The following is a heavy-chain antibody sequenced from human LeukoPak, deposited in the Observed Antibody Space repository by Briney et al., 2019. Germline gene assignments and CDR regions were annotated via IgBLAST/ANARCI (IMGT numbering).Heavy chain of an antibody. J-gene: IGHJ4*02. V-gene: IGHV4-59*08. CDR2: ISHSGST. D-gene: IGHD2/OR15-2a*01. Sequence: SETLSLTCSVSGGSISNYYWSWLRQPPGKGLEWIGYISHSGSTNYSASLKSRVTISLDTSKIQFSLKLSSVTAADTAVYYCAGHHPRNTVDFWGQGTLVTVSS. CDR1: GGSISNYY. CDR3: AGHHPRNTVDF.